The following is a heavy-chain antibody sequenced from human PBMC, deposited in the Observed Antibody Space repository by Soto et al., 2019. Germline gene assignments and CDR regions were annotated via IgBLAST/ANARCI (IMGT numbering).Heavy chain of an antibody. CDR2: ISYDGSNK. V-gene: IGHV3-30-3*01. CDR1: GFTFSSYA. CDR3: ARAGDPGITMSWFDP. D-gene: IGHD1-20*01. Sequence: GGSLRLSCAASGFTFSSYAMHWVRQAPGKGLEWVAVISYDGSNKYYADSVKGRFTISRDNSKNTLYLQMNSLRAEDTAVYYCARAGDPGITMSWFDPWGQGTLVTVSS. J-gene: IGHJ5*02.